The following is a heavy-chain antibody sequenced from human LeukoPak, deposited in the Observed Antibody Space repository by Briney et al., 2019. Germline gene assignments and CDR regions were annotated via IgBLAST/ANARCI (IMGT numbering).Heavy chain of an antibody. Sequence: SETLSLTCTVSGGSISSYYWSWIRQPPGKGLEWIGYIYHSGSTYYNPSLKSRVTISVDRSKNQFSLKLSSVTAADTAVYYCARGLGYCSSTSCYPRENWFDPWGQGTLVTVSS. CDR1: GGSISSYY. J-gene: IGHJ5*02. D-gene: IGHD2-2*01. V-gene: IGHV4-59*12. CDR3: ARGLGYCSSTSCYPRENWFDP. CDR2: IYHSGST.